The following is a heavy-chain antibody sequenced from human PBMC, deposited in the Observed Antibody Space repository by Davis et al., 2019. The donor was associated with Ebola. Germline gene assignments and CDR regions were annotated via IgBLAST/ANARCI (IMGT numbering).Heavy chain of an antibody. V-gene: IGHV3-11*04. CDR3: ARAPGYSYGDY. CDR1: GFTFSDYY. Sequence: GESLKISCAASGFTFSDYYMSWIRQAPGKGLEWVSYISSSGSTIYYADSVKGRFTISRDNAKNTLYLQMNSLRAEDTAVYYCARAPGYSYGDYWGQGTLVTVSS. D-gene: IGHD5-18*01. CDR2: ISSSGSTI. J-gene: IGHJ4*02.